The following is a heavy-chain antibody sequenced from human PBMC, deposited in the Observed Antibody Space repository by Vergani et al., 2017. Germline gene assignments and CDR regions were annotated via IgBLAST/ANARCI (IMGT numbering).Heavy chain of an antibody. V-gene: IGHV3-43*02. CDR3: AKDMGEGAVAGLFDD. CDR1: GFTFDDYA. Sequence: EVQLVESGGGVVQPGGSLRLSCAASGFTFDDYAMHWVRQAPGKGLEWVSLISGDGGSTYYADSVKGRFTISRDNSKNSLYLQMNSLRTEDTALYYCAKDMGEGAVAGLFDDWGQGTLVTVSS. CDR2: ISGDGGST. D-gene: IGHD6-19*01. J-gene: IGHJ4*02.